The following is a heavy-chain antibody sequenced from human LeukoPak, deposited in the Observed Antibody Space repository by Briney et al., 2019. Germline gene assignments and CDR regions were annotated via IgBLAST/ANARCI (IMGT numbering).Heavy chain of an antibody. V-gene: IGHV1-2*02. CDR1: GYTFTGYY. CDR3: ARSPIGLGFFDY. J-gene: IGHJ4*02. Sequence: ASVKVSCKASGYTFTGYYMHWVRQAPGQGLEWMGWINPNSGGTNYAQKFQGRVSMTRDTSISTAYMELSSLRSDDTAVYYCARSPIGLGFFDYWGQGTLVTVSS. CDR2: INPNSGGT. D-gene: IGHD7-27*01.